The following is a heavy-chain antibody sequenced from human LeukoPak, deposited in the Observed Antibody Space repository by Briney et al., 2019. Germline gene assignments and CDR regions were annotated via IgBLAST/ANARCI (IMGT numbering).Heavy chain of an antibody. CDR1: GRSISSSSVH. D-gene: IGHD1-26*01. J-gene: IGHJ4*01. V-gene: IGHV4-39*01. CDR2: ISYSVSS. CDR3: ARHDVLYSYIDC. Sequence: SETLSLTCTVSGRSISSSSVHWGWLPKPPGRGLGWIGSISYSVSSYYIPSRKTRVTISVDTYKNQFCLKLGSATAADTAVYYCARHDVLYSYIDCWGQGTLVTVSS.